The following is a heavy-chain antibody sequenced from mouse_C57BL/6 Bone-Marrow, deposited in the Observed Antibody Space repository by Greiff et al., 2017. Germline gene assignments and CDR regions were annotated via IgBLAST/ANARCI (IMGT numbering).Heavy chain of an antibody. D-gene: IGHD3-2*02. CDR3: AEGVSSGYYAMDY. V-gene: IGHV1-69*01. Sequence: VKLQQPGAELVMPGASVKMSCKASGYTFTSYWMHWVKQRPGQGLEWIGEIDPSDSYTNYNQKFKGKTTLTVDKSSSTAYMQLSSLTSEDSAVYYGAEGVSSGYYAMDYWGRGTSITVSS. J-gene: IGHJ4*01. CDR2: IDPSDSYT. CDR1: GYTFTSYW.